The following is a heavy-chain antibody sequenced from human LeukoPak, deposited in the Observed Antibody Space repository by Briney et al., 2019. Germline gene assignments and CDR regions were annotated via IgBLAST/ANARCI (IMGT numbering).Heavy chain of an antibody. CDR3: ARNGGHNQEH. CDR1: GASISRGSW. D-gene: IGHD1-1*01. V-gene: IGHV4-4*02. J-gene: IGHJ4*02. Sequence: NPSETLSLTCDVSGASISRGSWWSWVRQPPGKGLEWIGEFSHSGITNFNPSLKSRVTISVDKSRNQFSLNLISVTAADTAVYFCARNGGHNQEHWGQGTLVTLSS. CDR2: FSHSGIT.